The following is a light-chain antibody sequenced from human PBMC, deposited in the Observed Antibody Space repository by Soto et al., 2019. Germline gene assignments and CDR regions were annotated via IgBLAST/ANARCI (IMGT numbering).Light chain of an antibody. CDR1: SSNIGAGND. V-gene: IGLV1-40*01. J-gene: IGLJ3*02. Sequence: QSVLTQPPSVSGAPGQRVTISCTGSSSNIGAGNDVHWYQHLSGTAPKLLIYVNNNRPSGVPDRFSGSKSGTSASLAITGLQADDEADYYCQSYDSSLSGVVFGGGTKLTVL. CDR2: VNN. CDR3: QSYDSSLSGVV.